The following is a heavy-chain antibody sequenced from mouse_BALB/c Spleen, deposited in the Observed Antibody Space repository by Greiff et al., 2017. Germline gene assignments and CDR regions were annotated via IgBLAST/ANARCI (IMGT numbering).Heavy chain of an antibody. V-gene: IGHV2-9*02. CDR2: IWAGGST. CDR1: GFSLTSYG. D-gene: IGHD1-2*01. J-gene: IGHJ3*01. CDR3: ARDRENSLLRLRFAY. Sequence: QVQLKQSGPGLVAPSQSLSITCTVSGFSLTSYGVHWVRQPPGKGLEWLGVIWAGGSTNYNSALMSRLSISKDNSKSQVFLKMNSLQTDDTAMYYCARDRENSLLRLRFAYWGQGTLVTVSA.